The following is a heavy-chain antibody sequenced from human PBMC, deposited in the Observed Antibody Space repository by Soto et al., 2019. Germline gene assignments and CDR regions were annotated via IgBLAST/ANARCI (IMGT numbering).Heavy chain of an antibody. D-gene: IGHD3-3*01. CDR1: GGTFSSYA. J-gene: IGHJ6*02. CDR3: ARGRITIFGVPYYYGMDV. Sequence: ASVKVSCKASGGTFSSYAISWVRQAPGQGLEWMGGIIPIFGTANYAQKFQGRVTITADESTSTAYMELSSLRSEDTAVYYCARGRITIFGVPYYYGMDVWGQGTTVTSP. CDR2: IIPIFGTA. V-gene: IGHV1-69*13.